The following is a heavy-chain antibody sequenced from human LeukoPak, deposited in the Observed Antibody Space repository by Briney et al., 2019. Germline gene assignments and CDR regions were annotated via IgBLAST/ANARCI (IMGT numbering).Heavy chain of an antibody. V-gene: IGHV4-4*07. CDR1: VSSISYYY. J-gene: IGHJ3*02. Sequence: PSETLSLTRSVSVSSISYYYWSWIRQPARKGLEYIGLIYTSGNTNYNPSLKSRVSMAVDTSKNQFFLKLSSVTAADTAVYYCARVGRYCSGTSCYKGAFDIWGQGTMVTVSS. CDR3: ARVGRYCSGTSCYKGAFDI. D-gene: IGHD2-2*02. CDR2: IYTSGNT.